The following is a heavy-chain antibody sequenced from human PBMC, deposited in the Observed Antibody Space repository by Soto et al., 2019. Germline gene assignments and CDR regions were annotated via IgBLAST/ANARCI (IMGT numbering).Heavy chain of an antibody. CDR1: GGSISSGGYS. CDR2: IYHSGST. D-gene: IGHD4-17*01. CDR3: ARDSDYGDYEDYGMDV. J-gene: IGHJ6*02. V-gene: IGHV4-30-2*01. Sequence: SETLSLTCAVSGGSISSGGYSWSWIRQPPGKGLEWIGYIYHSGSTYYNPSLKSRVTISVDRSKNQFSLKLSPVTAADTAVYYCARDSDYGDYEDYGMDVWGQGTTVTVSS.